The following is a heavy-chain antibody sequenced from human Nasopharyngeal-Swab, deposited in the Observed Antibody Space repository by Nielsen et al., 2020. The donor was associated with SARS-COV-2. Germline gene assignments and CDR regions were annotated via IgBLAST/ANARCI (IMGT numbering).Heavy chain of an antibody. Sequence: GESLKISCAASGFTFSNYAMNWVRQAPGKGLEWVSAISGSGGSTYYADSVKGRFTISRDNSKNTLYLQMNSLRAEDSAVYYCAKDARYDFWSGYYFDYWGQGTLVTVSS. J-gene: IGHJ4*02. D-gene: IGHD3-3*01. V-gene: IGHV3-23*01. CDR2: ISGSGGST. CDR1: GFTFSNYA. CDR3: AKDARYDFWSGYYFDY.